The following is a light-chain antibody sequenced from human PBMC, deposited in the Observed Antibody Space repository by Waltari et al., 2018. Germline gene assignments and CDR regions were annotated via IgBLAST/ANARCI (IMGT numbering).Light chain of an antibody. J-gene: IGKJ1*01. CDR2: RVS. CDR1: QSLVHSDGNTY. CDR3: MQGTHWPWT. V-gene: IGKV2-30*02. Sequence: DVVMTQSPLSLPVTLGQPASISCRSSQSLVHSDGNTYLNWFQQRPGQSPRRLFYRVSHWDSGVSDIFSGSRSGTDFTLNMSSVEAYDVGVCYSMQGTHWPWTFDQGTKLEIK.